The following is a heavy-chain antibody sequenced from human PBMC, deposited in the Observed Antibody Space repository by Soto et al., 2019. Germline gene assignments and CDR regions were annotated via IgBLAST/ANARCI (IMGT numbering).Heavy chain of an antibody. Sequence: ASVKVSCKASGYTFTSYYMHWVRQAPGQGLEWMGIINPSGGSTSYAQKFQGRVTMTRDTSTSTVYMELSSLRSEDTAVYYCARSRYDILTGYQITNYYYYGMDVWGQGPTVTVSS. CDR2: INPSGGST. J-gene: IGHJ6*02. CDR3: ARSRYDILTGYQITNYYYYGMDV. V-gene: IGHV1-46*01. CDR1: GYTFTSYY. D-gene: IGHD3-9*01.